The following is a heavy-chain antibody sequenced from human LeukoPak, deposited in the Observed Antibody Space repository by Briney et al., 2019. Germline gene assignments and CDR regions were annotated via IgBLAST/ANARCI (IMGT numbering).Heavy chain of an antibody. V-gene: IGHV4-34*01. CDR1: GGSFNGYY. Sequence: SDTPSLNFAGYGGSFNGYYWSWSGQPPGMGLEWIWEINHSGSTNHNRSLKSRVTISVDTSKNQFSLKMSSVTAADTAVYYCARDSVSLTYYYDSSGSPHSDAFDIWGQGTMVTVSS. CDR2: INHSGST. J-gene: IGHJ3*02. D-gene: IGHD3-22*01. CDR3: ARDSVSLTYYYDSSGSPHSDAFDI.